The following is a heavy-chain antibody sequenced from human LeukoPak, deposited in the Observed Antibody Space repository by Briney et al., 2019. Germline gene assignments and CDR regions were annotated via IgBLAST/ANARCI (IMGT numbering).Heavy chain of an antibody. J-gene: IGHJ3*02. Sequence: GGSLRLSCAASGFTLSSYWMSWVRQAPGKGLEWVANIKEDGSEKYYVDSVKGRFTISRDNAKNSLYLHMNSLTAEDTAMYYCGRDWVGGVPCDAFDIWGQGTMVSVSS. CDR1: GFTLSSYW. CDR2: IKEDGSEK. V-gene: IGHV3-7*03. CDR3: GRDWVGGVPCDAFDI. D-gene: IGHD3-16*01.